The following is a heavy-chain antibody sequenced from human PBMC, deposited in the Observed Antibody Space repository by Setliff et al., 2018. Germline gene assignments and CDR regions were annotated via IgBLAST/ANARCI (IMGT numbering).Heavy chain of an antibody. Sequence: SETLSLTCAVYGDSFSDYYWGWVRQPPEERLEWIAEFDHSGTTKYNPSLMGRVTISVDTSKRQFSLKLSSVTAADTAVYYFRLANCGKNCEEALDYWSQGTLVTVSS. CDR3: RLANCGKNCEEALDY. CDR1: GDSFSDYY. V-gene: IGHV4-34*01. J-gene: IGHJ4*02. CDR2: FDHSGTT. D-gene: IGHD2-21*01.